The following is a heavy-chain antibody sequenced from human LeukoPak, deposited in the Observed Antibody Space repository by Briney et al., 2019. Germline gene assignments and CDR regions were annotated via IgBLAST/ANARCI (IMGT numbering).Heavy chain of an antibody. CDR3: ARDHSDYYYGSGSYGSGDY. CDR1: GFTFSSFS. J-gene: IGHJ4*02. Sequence: GGSLRLSCTASGFTFSSFSMNWVRQAPGKGLERVSSISTSSSYIYYADSVKGRFTISRDNAKNSLYLQMNSLRAEDTAVYYCARDHSDYYYGSGSYGSGDYWGQGTLVTVSS. V-gene: IGHV3-21*01. D-gene: IGHD3-10*01. CDR2: ISTSSSYI.